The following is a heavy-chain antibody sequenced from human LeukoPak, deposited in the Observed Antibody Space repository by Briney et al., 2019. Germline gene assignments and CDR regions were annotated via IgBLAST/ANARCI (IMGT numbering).Heavy chain of an antibody. J-gene: IGHJ6*02. CDR1: GYTFTSYD. Sequence: GASVKVSCKASGYTFTSYDINWVRQAAGQGLEWMGWMNPNSGNTGYAQKFQGRVTMTRNTSISTAYMELSSLRSEDTAVYYCARGPHSSYFEDPDYYYYGMDVWGQGTTVTVSS. V-gene: IGHV1-8*01. D-gene: IGHD3-9*01. CDR2: MNPNSGNT. CDR3: ARGPHSSYFEDPDYYYYGMDV.